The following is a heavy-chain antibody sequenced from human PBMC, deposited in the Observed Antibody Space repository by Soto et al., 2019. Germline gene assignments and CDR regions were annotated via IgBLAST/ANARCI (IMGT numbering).Heavy chain of an antibody. CDR3: ARLGGGNYYYYGMDV. J-gene: IGHJ6*02. CDR1: GYSFTSYW. D-gene: IGHD3-16*01. Sequence: GESLKISCKGSGYSFTSYWIGWVRQMPGKGLEWMGIIYPGDSDTRYSPSFQGQVTISADKSISTAYLQWSSLKASDTAMYYCARLGGGNYYYYGMDVWGQGTTVTVYS. V-gene: IGHV5-51*01. CDR2: IYPGDSDT.